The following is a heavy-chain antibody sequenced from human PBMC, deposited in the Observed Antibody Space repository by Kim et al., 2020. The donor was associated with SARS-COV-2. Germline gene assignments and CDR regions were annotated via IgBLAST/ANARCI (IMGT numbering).Heavy chain of an antibody. D-gene: IGHD2-2*01. CDR2: INTYNGNP. CDR1: GYTFTSYA. J-gene: IGHJ4*02. CDR3: ARVISRVTYNDY. Sequence: ASVKVSCKASGYTFTSYAMNWVRQAPGQGLEWMGWINTYNGNPNYAQKLTGRVIMTIDTSMSTAYLQLRSLRSEDTAVYYCARVISRVTYNDYWGQGTV. V-gene: IGHV1-18*01.